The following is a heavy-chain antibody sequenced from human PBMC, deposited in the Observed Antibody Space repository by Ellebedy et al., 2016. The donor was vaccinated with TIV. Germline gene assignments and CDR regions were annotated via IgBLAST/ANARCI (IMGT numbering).Heavy chain of an antibody. CDR3: ARENSIYCGGDCYLDY. D-gene: IGHD2-21*02. Sequence: PGGSLRLSCAASGFTFSSYSMNWVRQAPGKGLEWASYISSSSSYIYYADSVKGRFTISRDNAKNSLYLQMNSLRAEDTAVYYCARENSIYCGGDCYLDYWGQGTLVTVSS. CDR2: ISSSSSYI. V-gene: IGHV3-21*01. J-gene: IGHJ4*02. CDR1: GFTFSSYS.